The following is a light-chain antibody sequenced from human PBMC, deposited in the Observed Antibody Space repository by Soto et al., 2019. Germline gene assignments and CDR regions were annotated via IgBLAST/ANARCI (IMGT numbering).Light chain of an antibody. V-gene: IGKV1-9*01. Sequence: IQLTQSPSSLSASVGDRVTIXXRASQSISAYLTWYQQKPGKAPKLXXYAASSLQSGVPSRFSGSGSGTDFTLTISSLQPEDFAVYYCQQYGSSPPWTFGQGTKVDIK. CDR2: AAS. CDR3: QQYGSSPPWT. CDR1: QSISAY. J-gene: IGKJ1*01.